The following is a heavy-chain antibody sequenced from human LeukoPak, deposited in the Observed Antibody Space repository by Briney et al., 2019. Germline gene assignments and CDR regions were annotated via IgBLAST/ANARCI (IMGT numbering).Heavy chain of an antibody. Sequence: GGSLRLSCVGSTFTFSDYGMHWVRQAPGKGLEWVAFIRNDGAKTYYADSAKGRFTISRDNAKNSLYLQMNSLRAEDTAVYYCAGGAGAFDIWGQGTLVTVSS. J-gene: IGHJ3*02. CDR1: TFTFSDYG. V-gene: IGHV3-30*02. D-gene: IGHD3-10*01. CDR2: IRNDGAKT. CDR3: AGGAGAFDI.